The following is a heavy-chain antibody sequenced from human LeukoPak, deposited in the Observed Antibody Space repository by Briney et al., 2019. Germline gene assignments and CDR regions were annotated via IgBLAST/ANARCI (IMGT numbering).Heavy chain of an antibody. Sequence: GGSLRLSCAASGFTFSGYYMSWIRQAPGKGLEWVSYISSSGSTIYYADSVKGRFTISRDNAKNSLYLQMNSLRAEDTAVYYCARDATIVVVPAAPYYYGMDVWGQGTTVTVSS. V-gene: IGHV3-11*01. CDR1: GFTFSGYY. CDR3: ARDATIVVVPAAPYYYGMDV. D-gene: IGHD2-2*01. J-gene: IGHJ6*02. CDR2: ISSSGSTI.